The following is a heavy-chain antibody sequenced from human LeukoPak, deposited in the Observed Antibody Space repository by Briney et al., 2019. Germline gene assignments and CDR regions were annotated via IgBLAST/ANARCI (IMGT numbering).Heavy chain of an antibody. V-gene: IGHV3-23*01. CDR3: AKAYYYDSSGYYWGSGYYYGMHV. D-gene: IGHD3-22*01. J-gene: IGHJ6*02. CDR1: GFTFSSYA. CDR2: ISGSGGST. Sequence: GGSLRLSCAASGFTFSSYAMSWVRQAPGKGLEWVSAISGSGGSTYYADSVKGRFTISRDNSKNTLYLQMNSLRAEDTAVYYCAKAYYYDSSGYYWGSGYYYGMHVWGQGTTVTVSS.